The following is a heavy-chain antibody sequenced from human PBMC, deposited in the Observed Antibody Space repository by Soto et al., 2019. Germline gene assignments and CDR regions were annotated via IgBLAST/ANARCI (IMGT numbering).Heavy chain of an antibody. J-gene: IGHJ4*02. D-gene: IGHD2-15*01. CDR1: GFTFSSYA. CDR3: AKADIVVVVAAPFDY. Sequence: EVQLLESGGGLVQPGGSLRLSCAASGFTFSSYAMSWVRQTPGKGLEWVSAISGSGGSTYYADSVKGRFTISRDNSKNTLYLQMNSLRAEDTAVYYCAKADIVVVVAAPFDYWGQGTLVTVSS. V-gene: IGHV3-23*01. CDR2: ISGSGGST.